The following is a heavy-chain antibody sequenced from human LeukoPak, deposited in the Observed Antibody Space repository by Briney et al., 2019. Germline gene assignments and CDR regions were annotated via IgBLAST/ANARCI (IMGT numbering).Heavy chain of an antibody. CDR3: AREFTTVVPFDY. V-gene: IGHV1-2*02. CDR1: GYTFTGYY. D-gene: IGHD4-23*01. J-gene: IGHJ4*02. Sequence: ASVKVSCKASGYTFTGYYMHWVRQAPGQGLEWMGWINPNSGGTNYAQKFQGRVTMTRDTSISTAYMELSRLRSDDTAVYYCAREFTTVVPFDYWGQGTLVTVFS. CDR2: INPNSGGT.